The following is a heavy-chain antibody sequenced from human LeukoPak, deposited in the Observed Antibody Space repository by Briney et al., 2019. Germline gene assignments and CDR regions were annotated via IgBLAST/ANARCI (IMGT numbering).Heavy chain of an antibody. V-gene: IGHV1-2*02. CDR1: GYTSTSYD. J-gene: IGHJ4*02. D-gene: IGHD3-9*01. CDR3: ARGTLLRYFDWLNFDY. Sequence: ASVKVSCKASGYTSTSYDINWVRQAPGQGLEWMGWINPNSGGTNYAQKFQGRVTMTRDTSISTAYMELSRLRSDDTAVYYCARGTLLRYFDWLNFDYWGQGTLVTVSS. CDR2: INPNSGGT.